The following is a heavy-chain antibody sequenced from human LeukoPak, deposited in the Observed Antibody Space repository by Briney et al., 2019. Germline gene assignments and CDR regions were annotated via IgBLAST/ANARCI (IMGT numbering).Heavy chain of an antibody. D-gene: IGHD6-19*01. CDR2: INHSGST. CDR1: GGSFSGYY. Sequence: TSETLSLTCAVYGGSFSGYYWSWLRQPPGKGLEWIGEINHSGSTNYNPSLKSRVTISVDTSKNQSSLKRSSVTAADTAVYYCARGGSGWYKYFDYWGQGTLVTVSS. J-gene: IGHJ4*02. CDR3: ARGGSGWYKYFDY. V-gene: IGHV4-34*01.